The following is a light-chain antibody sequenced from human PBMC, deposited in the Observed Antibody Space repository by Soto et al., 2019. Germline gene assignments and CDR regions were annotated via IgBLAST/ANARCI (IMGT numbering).Light chain of an antibody. CDR2: GAS. CDR3: QHYNNWPRT. Sequence: EIVMTQSPATLSVSPGERATLSCRASQSVSRNLAWYQQKPCQAPRLLIYGASTRATGIPARFSGSRSGTEFTLTISSLQSEDFAVYYCQHYNNWPRTVGQGTNVEIK. CDR1: QSVSRN. V-gene: IGKV3-15*01. J-gene: IGKJ1*01.